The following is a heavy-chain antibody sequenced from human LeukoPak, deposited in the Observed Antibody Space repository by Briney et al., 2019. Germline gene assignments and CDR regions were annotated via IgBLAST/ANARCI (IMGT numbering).Heavy chain of an antibody. CDR1: GFTLSSYW. V-gene: IGHV3-74*01. J-gene: IGHJ6*02. D-gene: IGHD1-14*01. CDR2: INSDGSST. Sequence: GGSLRLSCAASGFTLSSYWMHWLRQAPGKGRVWVSRINSDGSSTSYADSVKGRFTISRDNAKNTLYLQMNSLRAEDTAVYYCATGQGHGMDVWGQGTTVTVSS. CDR3: ATGQGHGMDV.